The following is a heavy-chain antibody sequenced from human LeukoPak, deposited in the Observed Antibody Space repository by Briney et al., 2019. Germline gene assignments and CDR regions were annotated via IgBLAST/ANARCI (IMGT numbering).Heavy chain of an antibody. Sequence: ASVKVSCKASGYTFTGYYMHWVRQAPGQGLEWMGWINPNSGGTNYAQKFQGRVTMTRDTSISTAYMELSRLRSDDTAVYYCVSSSPSSSWSKTNYYYYYGMDVWGQGTTVTVSS. V-gene: IGHV1-2*02. CDR2: INPNSGGT. J-gene: IGHJ6*02. CDR3: VSSSPSSSWSKTNYYYYYGMDV. D-gene: IGHD6-13*01. CDR1: GYTFTGYY.